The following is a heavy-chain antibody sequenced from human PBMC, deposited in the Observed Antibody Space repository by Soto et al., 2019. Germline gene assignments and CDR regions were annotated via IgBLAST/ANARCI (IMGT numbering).Heavy chain of an antibody. CDR1: GFTLSSYV. CDR3: AREGGAVRGRGLSGFDY. Sequence: GGSRRLSCATSGFTLSSYVMNWVRQAPGKGLEWVATSYDGNTKYYADSVKGRFTISRDNFKNTVSLEMDSLRAEDTAVYYCAREGGAVRGRGLSGFDYWGQGTLVTVSS. D-gene: IGHD2-15*01. J-gene: IGHJ4*02. V-gene: IGHV3-30*04. CDR2: TSYDGNTK.